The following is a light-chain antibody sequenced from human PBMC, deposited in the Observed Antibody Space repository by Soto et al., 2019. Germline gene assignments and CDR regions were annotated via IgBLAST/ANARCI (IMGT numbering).Light chain of an antibody. V-gene: IGLV2-11*01. CDR3: CSYAGSYSYV. Sequence: QSVLTQPRSVSGSPGQSVTISCTGTSSDVGGYNYVSWYQEQPGKAPKLMIYDVSKRPSGVPDRFSGSKSGNTASLTTSGLQAEDEADYYCCSYAGSYSYVFGTGTKVTVL. CDR2: DVS. CDR1: SSDVGGYNY. J-gene: IGLJ1*01.